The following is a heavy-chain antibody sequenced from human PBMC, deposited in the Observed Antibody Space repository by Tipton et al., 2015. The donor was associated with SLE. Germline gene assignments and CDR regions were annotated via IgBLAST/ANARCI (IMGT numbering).Heavy chain of an antibody. Sequence: SLRLSCTASGFTFGDYAMSWVRQAPGKGLEWVGFIRSKAYGGTTEYAASVKGRFTISRDDSKSIAYLQMNSLKTEDTAVYYCTRDGLGIAAAGLNFDYWGQGTLVTVSS. D-gene: IGHD6-13*01. J-gene: IGHJ4*02. CDR2: IRSKAYGGTT. V-gene: IGHV3-49*04. CDR1: GFTFGDYA. CDR3: TRDGLGIAAAGLNFDY.